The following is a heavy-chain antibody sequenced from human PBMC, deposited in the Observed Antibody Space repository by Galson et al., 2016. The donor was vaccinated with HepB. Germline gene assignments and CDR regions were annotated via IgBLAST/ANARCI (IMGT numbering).Heavy chain of an antibody. Sequence: SLRLSCAASGFTFSSCPMSWVRQAPGKGLEWVSSISGSGGSTNYADSVKGRFTISRDNSKNTVYLQMNSLRVEDTAVYYCAKDLDIVVVPSAIDYWGQGTLVTVSS. V-gene: IGHV3-23*01. CDR3: AKDLDIVVVPSAIDY. J-gene: IGHJ4*02. CDR2: ISGSGGST. CDR1: GFTFSSCP. D-gene: IGHD2-2*01.